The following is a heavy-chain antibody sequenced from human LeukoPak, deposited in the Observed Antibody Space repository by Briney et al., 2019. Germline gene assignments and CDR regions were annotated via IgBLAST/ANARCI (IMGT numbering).Heavy chain of an antibody. Sequence: PSETLSLTCTVSGGSISSYYWSWIRQPAGRGLEWIGRIYTSGSTNYNPSLKSRVTMSVDTSKNQFSLKLSSVTAADTAVYYCARGGWYYYGSGSYYELDYWGQGTLVTVSS. V-gene: IGHV4-4*07. D-gene: IGHD3-10*01. J-gene: IGHJ4*02. CDR1: GGSISSYY. CDR3: ARGGWYYYGSGSYYELDY. CDR2: IYTSGST.